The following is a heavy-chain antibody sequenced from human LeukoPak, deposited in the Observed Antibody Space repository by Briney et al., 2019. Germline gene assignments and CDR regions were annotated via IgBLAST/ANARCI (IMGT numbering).Heavy chain of an antibody. CDR2: VYHTGST. CDR3: ARGLYSSSKLYYFDY. J-gene: IGHJ4*02. CDR1: GYSINSAYY. Sequence: PSETLSLTCTVPGYSINSAYYWGWIRQPPGKGLEWIGSVYHTGSTYYNPSLKSRVTISVDTSKNQFSLKLSSVTAADTAVYYCARGLYSSSKLYYFDYWGQGTLVTVSS. D-gene: IGHD6-6*01. V-gene: IGHV4-38-2*02.